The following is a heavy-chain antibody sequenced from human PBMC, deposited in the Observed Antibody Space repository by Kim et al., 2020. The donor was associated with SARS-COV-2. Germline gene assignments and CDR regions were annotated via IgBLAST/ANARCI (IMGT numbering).Heavy chain of an antibody. CDR2: ISWNSGSI. CDR1: GFTFDDYA. CDR3: AKDIGYSYGSLYNFDY. V-gene: IGHV3-9*01. Sequence: GGSLRLSCAASGFTFDDYAMHWVRQAPGKGLEWVSGISWNSGSIGYADSVKGRFTISRDNAKNSLYLQMNSLRAEDTALYYCAKDIGYSYGSLYNFDYWGQGTLVTVSS. J-gene: IGHJ4*02. D-gene: IGHD5-18*01.